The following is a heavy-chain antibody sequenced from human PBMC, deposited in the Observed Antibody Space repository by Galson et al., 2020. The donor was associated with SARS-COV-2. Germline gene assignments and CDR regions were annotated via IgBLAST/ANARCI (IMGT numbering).Heavy chain of an antibody. J-gene: IGHJ4*02. Sequence: SETLSLTCAVYGGSFSGHYWSWIRQSPGKGLEWIGEITQSGSVNYNPSLKSRVTISADTSKNQFSLELRSVTAADTAVYYCARGLFQTTMVIVVFTCGSFYFDSWGQGTLVSVSS. V-gene: IGHV4-34*01. CDR3: ARGLFQTTMVIVVFTCGSFYFDS. CDR1: GGSFSGHY. CDR2: ITQSGSV. D-gene: IGHD3-22*01.